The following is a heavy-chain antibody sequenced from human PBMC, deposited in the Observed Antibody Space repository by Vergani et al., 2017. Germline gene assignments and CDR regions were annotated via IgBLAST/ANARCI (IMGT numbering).Heavy chain of an antibody. CDR2: IYSGGST. Sequence: VQLVESGGGLIQPGGSLRLSCAASGFTVSSNYMSWVRQAPGKGLEWVSVIYSGGSTYYADSVKGRFTISRDNSKNTLYLQMNSLRAEDTAVYYCAIPFRELSEEAFDIWGQGTMVTVSS. CDR1: GFTVSSNY. J-gene: IGHJ3*02. CDR3: AIPFRELSEEAFDI. V-gene: IGHV3-53*01. D-gene: IGHD3-16*02.